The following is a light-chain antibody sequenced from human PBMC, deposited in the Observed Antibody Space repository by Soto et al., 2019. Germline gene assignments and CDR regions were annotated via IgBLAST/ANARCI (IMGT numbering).Light chain of an antibody. V-gene: IGKV3-20*01. Sequence: VVLTQSPAILSLSPGERATLYCMASQSVSSNNLAWYQHKPGQAPRLLIYGASNRATGIPDRFSGSGSGTDFTITSSRLEPDDFAVYYCQQYGSSGTFGQGTKVDI. CDR3: QQYGSSGT. CDR1: QSVSSNN. CDR2: GAS. J-gene: IGKJ1*01.